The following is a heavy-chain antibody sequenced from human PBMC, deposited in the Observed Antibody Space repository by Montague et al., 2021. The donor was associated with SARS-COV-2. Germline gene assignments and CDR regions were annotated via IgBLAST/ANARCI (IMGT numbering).Heavy chain of an antibody. V-gene: IGHV4-34*01. D-gene: IGHD4-11*01. CDR3: ARWDPQTLTVISLRGKSANDY. J-gene: IGHJ4*02. CDR1: GESFSGFF. Sequence: SETLSLTCAVYGESFSGFFWSWIRQPPGKGLEWIAEINDRGVTNYNYNPSLRSRLTISTDTSKNQFSLKLRSVTAADTAVYYCARWDPQTLTVISLRGKSANDYWGQGTLVTVSS. CDR2: INDRGVTNY.